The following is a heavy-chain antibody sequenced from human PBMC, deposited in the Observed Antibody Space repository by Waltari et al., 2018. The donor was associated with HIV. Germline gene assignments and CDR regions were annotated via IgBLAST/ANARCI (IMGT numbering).Heavy chain of an antibody. Sequence: EVQLLESGGGLVQPGGSLRLSCAASGFPFSNYAMSWVRQAPGKGLELVSAISGSAYSTYYAESVKGRFTISRDNSKNKLYLQMNSLRAEDTAVYFCVKEHQYSHTWYSYYGMDVWGQGTTVTVSS. D-gene: IGHD6-13*01. CDR1: GFPFSNYA. CDR2: ISGSAYST. CDR3: VKEHQYSHTWYSYYGMDV. J-gene: IGHJ6*02. V-gene: IGHV3-23*01.